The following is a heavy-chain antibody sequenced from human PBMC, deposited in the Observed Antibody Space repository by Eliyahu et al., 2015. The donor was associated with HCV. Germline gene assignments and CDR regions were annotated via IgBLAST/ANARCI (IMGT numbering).Heavy chain of an antibody. Sequence: QVQLVQSGAEVKKPGASVKVSCKASGYTFTSYGISWVRQAPGQGLEWMGWISAYNGNTNYAQKLQGRVTMTTDTSTSTAYMELRSLRSDDTAVYYCATTSIVLMVPDGQEYYYYGMDVWGQGTTVTVSS. J-gene: IGHJ6*02. CDR1: GYTFTSYG. CDR3: ATTSIVLMVPDGQEYYYYGMDV. V-gene: IGHV1-18*01. D-gene: IGHD2-8*01. CDR2: ISAYNGNT.